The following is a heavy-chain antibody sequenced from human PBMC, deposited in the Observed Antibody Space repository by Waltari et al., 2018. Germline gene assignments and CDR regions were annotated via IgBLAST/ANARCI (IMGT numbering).Heavy chain of an antibody. CDR2: LIPICGTA. J-gene: IGHJ5*02. D-gene: IGHD3-16*02. V-gene: IGHV1-69*08. Sequence: QVQLVQSGAEVKKPGSSVKVSCKASGGTFSSYAISWVRPAPGQGLEGMGRLIPICGTANYAQKFQGRFTITADKSTSTAYMELSSLRSEDTAVYYCARILSHLGELSLYRYAWGQGTLVTGSS. CDR3: ARILSHLGELSLYRYA. CDR1: GGTFSSYA.